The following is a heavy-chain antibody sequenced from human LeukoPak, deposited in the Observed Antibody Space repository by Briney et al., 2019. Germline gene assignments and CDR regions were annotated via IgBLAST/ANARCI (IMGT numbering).Heavy chain of an antibody. CDR2: INHSGST. V-gene: IGHV4-34*01. CDR3: ARPARPNRMVRAYWYFDL. D-gene: IGHD3-10*01. CDR1: GGSFSGYY. Sequence: PSETLSLTCAVYGGSFSGYYWSWIRQPPGKGLEWIGEINHSGSTNYNPSLKSRVTISVDTSKNQFSLKLSSVTAADTAVYYCARPARPNRMVRAYWYFDLWGRGTLVTVSS. J-gene: IGHJ2*01.